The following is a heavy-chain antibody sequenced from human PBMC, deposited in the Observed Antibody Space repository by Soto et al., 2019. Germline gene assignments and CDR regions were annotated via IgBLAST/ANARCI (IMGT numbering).Heavy chain of an antibody. V-gene: IGHV3-9*01. CDR2: ISWNSGSI. CDR1: GFTFDDYA. J-gene: IGHJ3*02. CDR3: AKDYDSGVPWGVGAFDI. D-gene: IGHD3-22*01. Sequence: EVQLVESGGGLVQPGRSLRLSCAASGFTFDDYAMHWVRQAPGKGLEWVSGISWNSGSIGYADSVKGRFTISRDNAKNSLYLQMNSLRAEDTALYYCAKDYDSGVPWGVGAFDIWGQGTMVTVSS.